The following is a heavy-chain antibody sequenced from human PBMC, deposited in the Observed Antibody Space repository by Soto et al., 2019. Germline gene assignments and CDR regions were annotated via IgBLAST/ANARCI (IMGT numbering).Heavy chain of an antibody. Sequence: PGESLKISCKGVGYKFGSAWIGWVRQMPGKGLEWMGIIKPGTSDIRYSPSCRGHVTISADEAVSTAYLQWSSLKASDTARYYCARQLSHICDSWGQGTLVTVSS. V-gene: IGHV5-51*01. CDR2: IKPGTSDI. CDR3: ARQLSHICDS. J-gene: IGHJ4*02. CDR1: GYKFGSAW. D-gene: IGHD3-3*02.